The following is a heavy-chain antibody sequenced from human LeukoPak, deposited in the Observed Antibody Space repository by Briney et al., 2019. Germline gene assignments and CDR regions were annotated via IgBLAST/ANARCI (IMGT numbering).Heavy chain of an antibody. Sequence: PGGSLRLSCAASGFTFSSYWMSWVRQAPGKGLEWVANIKQDGGEKYYVDSVKGRFTISRDNAKNSLYLQMNSLRAEDTAVYYCARDDSSGWSLYYYYYYGMDVWGQGTTVTVSS. CDR1: GFTFSSYW. J-gene: IGHJ6*02. D-gene: IGHD6-19*01. CDR2: IKQDGGEK. V-gene: IGHV3-7*01. CDR3: ARDDSSGWSLYYYYYYGMDV.